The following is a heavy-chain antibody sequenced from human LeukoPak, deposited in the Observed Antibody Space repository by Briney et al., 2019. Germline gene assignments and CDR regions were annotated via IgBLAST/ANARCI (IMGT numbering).Heavy chain of an antibody. D-gene: IGHD3-10*01. J-gene: IGHJ6*02. Sequence: GASVKVSCKVSGYTLTELSMHWVRQAPGKGLEWMGGFDPEDGETIYAQKFQGRVTMTEDTSTDTAYMELSSLRSEDTAVYYCATLYRYYYGSGSRYYYGMDVWGQGTTVTVSS. V-gene: IGHV1-24*01. CDR3: ATLYRYYYGSGSRYYYGMDV. CDR2: FDPEDGET. CDR1: GYTLTELS.